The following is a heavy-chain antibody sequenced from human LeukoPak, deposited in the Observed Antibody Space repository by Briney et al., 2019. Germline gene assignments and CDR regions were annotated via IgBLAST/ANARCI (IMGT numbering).Heavy chain of an antibody. CDR3: ARGSGGETKRIAGRQKRYFYY. D-gene: IGHD6-6*01. CDR2: ITSTSYT. V-gene: IGHV3-21*04. CDR1: GFTFSTYT. J-gene: IGHJ4*01. Sequence: PGGSLRLSCAASGFTFSTYTVNWVRQAPGKGLEWVSSITSTSYTYYADSMKGRFTISRDNANNSLSLQMNSLRPEDTAVDYCARGSGGETKRIAGRQKRYFYYWGQGTLGNGS.